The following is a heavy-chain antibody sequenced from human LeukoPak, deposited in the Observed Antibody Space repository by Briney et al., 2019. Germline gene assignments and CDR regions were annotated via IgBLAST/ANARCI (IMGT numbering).Heavy chain of an antibody. CDR1: GGSISSHY. D-gene: IGHD5-12*01. V-gene: IGHV4-59*11. CDR3: SSGGNRGYEIDY. CDR2: IYYSGST. Sequence: SETLSVTCIVPGGSISSHYWSWVRPPPGKGLEWIGYIYYSGSTNYNPSPKNRVTISVDTSKNQFSLKLSSVTAADTAVYYCSSGGNRGYEIDYWGQGTLVTVSS. J-gene: IGHJ4*02.